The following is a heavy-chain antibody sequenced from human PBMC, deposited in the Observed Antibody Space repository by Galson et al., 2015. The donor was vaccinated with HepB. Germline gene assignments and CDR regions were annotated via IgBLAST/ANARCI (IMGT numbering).Heavy chain of an antibody. CDR3: ARTEEPTTLGGGGLLFDP. D-gene: IGHD2/OR15-2a*01. V-gene: IGHV3-33*01. J-gene: IGHJ5*02. CDR2: IWYDGSNK. Sequence: SLRLSCAASGFTFSTHGIHWVRQAPGKGLEWVAVIWYDGSNKYYADSVKGRFTISRDNSKNTLYLQMNSLRAEDTAMYYCARTEEPTTLGGGGLLFDPWGQGTLVIVSS. CDR1: GFTFSTHG.